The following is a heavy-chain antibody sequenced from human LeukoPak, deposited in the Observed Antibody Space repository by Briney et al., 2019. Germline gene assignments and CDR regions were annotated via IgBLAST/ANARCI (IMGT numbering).Heavy chain of an antibody. CDR1: GGSISSGYC. CDR3: ARLSGIYCDRGSCFNYFDS. J-gene: IGHJ5*01. V-gene: IGHV4-38-2*02. CDR2: IYHSGST. D-gene: IGHD2-15*01. Sequence: SETLSLTCTVSGGSISSGYCWGWIRQPPGKGLEWIGSIYHSGSTFYNPSLKSRVTISVDTSKNQFPLRLTSVTAADTAVYYCARLSGIYCDRGSCFNYFDSWGQGALVTVSS.